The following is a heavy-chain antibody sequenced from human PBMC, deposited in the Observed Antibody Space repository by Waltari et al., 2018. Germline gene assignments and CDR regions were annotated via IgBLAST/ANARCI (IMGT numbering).Heavy chain of an antibody. J-gene: IGHJ6*02. CDR1: GGSISSHY. D-gene: IGHD3-22*01. V-gene: IGHV4-59*11. CDR3: ARGDSSGYFPHYHYYYTMDV. Sequence: QVQLQESGPGLVKPSETLSLTCTVSGGSISSHYWSWIRQPPGKGLEWIGYIYYSGSTGYNPSLMGRVTVAVEPAKNQFSLELRSVTAADTAVYYCARGDSSGYFPHYHYYYTMDVWCQGTTVTVSS. CDR2: IYYSGST.